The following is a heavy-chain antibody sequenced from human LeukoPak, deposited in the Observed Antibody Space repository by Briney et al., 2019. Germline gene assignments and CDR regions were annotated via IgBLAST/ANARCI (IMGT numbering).Heavy chain of an antibody. CDR3: ARVNAAAGTFDY. D-gene: IGHD6-13*01. CDR2: ISSSGSTI. CDR1: GFTFSSYE. Sequence: GGSLRLSCAASGFTFSSYEMNWVRQAPGRGLEWVSYISSSGSTIYYADSVKGRFTISRDNAKNSLYLQMNSLRAEDTAVYYCARVNAAAGTFDYWGQGTLVTVSS. V-gene: IGHV3-48*03. J-gene: IGHJ4*02.